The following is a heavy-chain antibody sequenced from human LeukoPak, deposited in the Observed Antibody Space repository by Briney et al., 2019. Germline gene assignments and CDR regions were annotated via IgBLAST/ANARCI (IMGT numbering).Heavy chain of an antibody. CDR2: IGGSGGST. CDR3: AKSPSTNIYSNLNRYFDY. CDR1: GFTFSSYA. J-gene: IGHJ4*02. D-gene: IGHD4-11*01. Sequence: GGSLRLSCAASGFTFSSYAMGWVRQAPGRGLEWVSTIGGSGGSTYYADSVKGRFTISRDNSKNTLYLQMNSLRAEDTAVYSCAKSPSTNIYSNLNRYFDYWGQGTLVTVSS. V-gene: IGHV3-23*01.